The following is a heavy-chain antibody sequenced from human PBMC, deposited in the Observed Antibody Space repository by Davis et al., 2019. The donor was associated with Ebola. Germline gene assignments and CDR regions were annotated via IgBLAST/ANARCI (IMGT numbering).Heavy chain of an antibody. CDR1: GFSFSSYA. J-gene: IGHJ4*02. CDR3: ARDRYGDYLFDY. CDR2: ISHDESNK. D-gene: IGHD4-17*01. Sequence: GGSLRLSCAASGFSFSSYAMHWVRQAPGKGLEWVAVISHDESNKYYADSVKGRFTISRDNSKNTLYLQMHSLRDDDTAVYYCARDRYGDYLFDYWGQGTLVTVSS. V-gene: IGHV3-30*04.